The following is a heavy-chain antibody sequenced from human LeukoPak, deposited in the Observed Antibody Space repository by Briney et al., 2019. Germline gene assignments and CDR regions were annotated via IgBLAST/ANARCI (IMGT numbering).Heavy chain of an antibody. CDR3: ARDRKWFGELFRGMDV. Sequence: KPGGPLRLSCAASGFTFSSYSMNWVRQAPGKGLEWVSSISSSSSYIYYTDSVKGRSTISRDNAKNSLYLQMNSLRAEDTAVYYCARDRKWFGELFRGMDVWGQGTTVSVSS. CDR2: ISSSSSYI. D-gene: IGHD3-10*01. CDR1: GFTFSSYS. J-gene: IGHJ6*02. V-gene: IGHV3-21*01.